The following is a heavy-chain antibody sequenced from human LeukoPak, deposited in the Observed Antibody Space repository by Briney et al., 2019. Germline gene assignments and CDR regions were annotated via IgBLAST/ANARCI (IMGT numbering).Heavy chain of an antibody. Sequence: GRSLRLSCAASGFTFSSYAMHWVRQAPGKGLEWVAVISYDGSNKYYADSVKGRFTISRDNSKNTLYLQMNSLRAEDTAVYYCASPLIYGDYEVYWGQGTLVTVSS. J-gene: IGHJ4*02. CDR3: ASPLIYGDYEVY. D-gene: IGHD4-17*01. CDR2: ISYDGSNK. CDR1: GFTFSSYA. V-gene: IGHV3-30-3*01.